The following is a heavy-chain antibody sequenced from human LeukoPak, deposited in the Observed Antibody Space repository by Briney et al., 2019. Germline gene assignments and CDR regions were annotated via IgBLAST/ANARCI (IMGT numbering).Heavy chain of an antibody. V-gene: IGHV4-31*03. CDR3: ARGGGGNFDY. CDR2: IYYSGST. J-gene: IGHJ4*02. CDR1: GGSISSGGYY. Sequence: SETLSLTCTVSGGSISSGGYYWSWIRQHPGKGLEWIGYIYYSGSTYYNPSLKSRVTISVDTSKNQFSLKLSSVTAADTAVYYCARGGGGNFDYWDQGTLVTVSS. D-gene: IGHD3-16*01.